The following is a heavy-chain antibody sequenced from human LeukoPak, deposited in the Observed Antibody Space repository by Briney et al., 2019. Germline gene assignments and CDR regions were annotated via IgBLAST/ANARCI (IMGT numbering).Heavy chain of an antibody. CDR3: ARHSRRYFDWLPNFDY. CDR2: INHSGST. J-gene: IGHJ4*02. V-gene: IGHV4-34*01. CDR1: AESFSDYY. Sequence: KPSETLSLTCAVYAESFSDYYWSWIRQPPGKGLEWIGEINHSGSTNYNPSLKTRVTISIDTSNNQFSLKLSSVTAADTAVYYCARHSRRYFDWLPNFDYWGQGTLVTVSS. D-gene: IGHD3-9*01.